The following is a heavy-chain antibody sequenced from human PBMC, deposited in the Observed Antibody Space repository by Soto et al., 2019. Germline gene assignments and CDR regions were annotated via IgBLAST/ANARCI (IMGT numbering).Heavy chain of an antibody. J-gene: IGHJ4*02. CDR3: ARQGIRERYFDWLSPSY. CDR2: IYPGDSDT. V-gene: IGHV5-51*01. CDR1: GYKVSTWHNFTSYW. D-gene: IGHD3-9*01. Sequence: GESLKNSCMGSGYKVSTWHNFTSYWIAWVRQMPGEGLEWMGIIYPGDSDTRYSPSFQGQVTISADKSISTAYLQWSSLKASDTAMYYCARQGIRERYFDWLSPSYLGQGTLVTVSS.